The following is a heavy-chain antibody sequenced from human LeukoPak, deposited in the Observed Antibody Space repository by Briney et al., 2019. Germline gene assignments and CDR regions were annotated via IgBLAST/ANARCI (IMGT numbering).Heavy chain of an antibody. CDR1: GFTFSSYA. Sequence: PGGSLRLSCVASGFTFSSYAMSWVRQAPGKGLEWVSGISDSGGTTYYADSVKGRFTISRDNAKNSLYLQMNSLRAEDTAVYYCASGNSWYSSSSGYYFENWGQGTLVTVSS. CDR3: ASGNSWYSSSSGYYFEN. V-gene: IGHV3-23*01. J-gene: IGHJ4*02. CDR2: ISDSGGTT. D-gene: IGHD6-6*01.